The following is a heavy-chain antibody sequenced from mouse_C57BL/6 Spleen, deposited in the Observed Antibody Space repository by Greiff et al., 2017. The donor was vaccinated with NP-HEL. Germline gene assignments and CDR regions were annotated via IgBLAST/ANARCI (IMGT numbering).Heavy chain of an antibody. V-gene: IGHV1-50*01. J-gene: IGHJ4*01. CDR3: ARETQGNAMDY. CDR2: IDPSDSYT. CDR1: GYTFTSYW. Sequence: VQLQQPGAELVKPGASVKLSCKASGYTFTSYWMQWVKQRPGQGLEWIGEIDPSDSYTNYNQKFKGKATLTVDTSSSAAYMQLSSLTSEDSAVYYCARETQGNAMDYWGQGTSVTVSS.